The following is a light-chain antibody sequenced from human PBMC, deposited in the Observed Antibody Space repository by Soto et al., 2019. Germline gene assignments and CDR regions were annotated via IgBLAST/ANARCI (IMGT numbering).Light chain of an antibody. Sequence: QSALTQPASVSGSPGQSITISCTGTSSDVGGNNYVSWYQHHPGKAPKLLIYRPSGVSNRFSGSKSGNTASLTISGLQAEDEGDYHCSSYTSSTTPWVFGGGTKLTV. CDR1: SSDVGGNNY. CDR3: SSYTSSTTPWV. J-gene: IGLJ3*02. V-gene: IGLV2-14*01.